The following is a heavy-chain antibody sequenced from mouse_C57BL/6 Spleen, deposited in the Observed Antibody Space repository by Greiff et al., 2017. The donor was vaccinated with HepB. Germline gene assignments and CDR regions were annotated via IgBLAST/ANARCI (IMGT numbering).Heavy chain of an antibody. J-gene: IGHJ2*01. V-gene: IGHV5-4*01. CDR3: ARDDGYYDFDC. D-gene: IGHD2-3*01. CDR2: ISDGGSYT. CDR1: GFTFSSYA. Sequence: EVQGVESGGGLVKPGGSLKLSCAASGFTFSSYAMSWVRQTPAKRLEWVATISDGGSYTYYPDNVKGRFTISRDNAKNNLYLQMSHLKSEDTAMYYCARDDGYYDFDCWGQGTTLTVSS.